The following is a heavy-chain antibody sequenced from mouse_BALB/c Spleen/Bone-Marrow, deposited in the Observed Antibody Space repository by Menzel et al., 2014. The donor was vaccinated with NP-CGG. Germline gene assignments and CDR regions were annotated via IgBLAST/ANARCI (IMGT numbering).Heavy chain of an antibody. CDR1: GFTFSSYT. J-gene: IGHJ4*01. Sequence: EVQVVESGGGLVQPGGSLKLSCAASGFTFSSYTMSWVRQTPEKRLEWVAYINNGGGSTYYPDTIKGRFTISRDNAKNTLYLQMSSLKSEDTAMYYCTRHVGNPYAMDYWGQGTSVTVSS. CDR3: TRHVGNPYAMDY. D-gene: IGHD3-1*01. V-gene: IGHV5-12-2*01. CDR2: INNGGGST.